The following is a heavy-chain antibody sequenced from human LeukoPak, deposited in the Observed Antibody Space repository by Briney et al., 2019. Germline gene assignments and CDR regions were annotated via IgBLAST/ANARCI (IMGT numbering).Heavy chain of an antibody. V-gene: IGHV2-70*01. D-gene: IGHD3-22*01. CDR1: GFSLSTSGMC. CDR3: ARGYYYDSSGYYYDY. CDR2: IDWDDDK. J-gene: IGHJ4*02. Sequence: SGPTLVNPTQTLTLTCTFSGFSLSTSGMCVSWIRQPPGKALEWLALIDWDDDKYYSTSLKTRLTISKDTSKNQVVLTMTNMDPVDTATYYCARGYYYDSSGYYYDYWGQGTLVTVSS.